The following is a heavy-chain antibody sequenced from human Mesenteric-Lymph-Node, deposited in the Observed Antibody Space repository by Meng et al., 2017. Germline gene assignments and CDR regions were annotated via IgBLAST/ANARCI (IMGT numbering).Heavy chain of an antibody. CDR3: ARDSDGVAGTGVMGWFDP. D-gene: IGHD6-19*01. J-gene: IGHJ5*02. CDR1: GGTFSSYA. Sequence: QVQLGQSGAEVKKPGYSVKVSCKASGGTFSSYAISWVRQAPGQGLEWMGGIIPIFGTANYAQKFQGRVTITADESTSTAYMELSSLRSEDTAVYYCARDSDGVAGTGVMGWFDPWGQGTLVTVSS. V-gene: IGHV1-69*01. CDR2: IIPIFGTA.